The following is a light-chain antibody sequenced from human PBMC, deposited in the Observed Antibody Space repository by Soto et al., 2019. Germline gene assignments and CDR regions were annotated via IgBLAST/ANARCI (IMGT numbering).Light chain of an antibody. V-gene: IGKV3-20*01. CDR3: QQYGTSPGT. CDR1: QSVTSSY. J-gene: IGKJ1*01. CDR2: AAS. Sequence: EIVLTQSPGTLSLSPGERATLSCRASQSVTSSYLAWYRQNPGQPPRLLIYAASRRATAIPDRFIGSGSGTDFTLTISRLETEDFAVYYCQQYGTSPGTFGQGTKVEIK.